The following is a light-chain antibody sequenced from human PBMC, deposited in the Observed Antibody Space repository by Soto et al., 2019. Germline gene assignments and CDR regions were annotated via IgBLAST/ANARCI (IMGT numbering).Light chain of an antibody. J-gene: IGLJ3*02. CDR3: QSYDSSNYWV. Sequence: NFMLTQPHSVSESPGKTVTISCTRSSGSIASNYVRWYQQRPGSAPTTVIYEDNQRPSGVPDRFSGSIDSSSNSASLTISGLKTEDEADYYCQSYDSSNYWVFGGGTKLTVL. V-gene: IGLV6-57*03. CDR2: EDN. CDR1: SGSIASNY.